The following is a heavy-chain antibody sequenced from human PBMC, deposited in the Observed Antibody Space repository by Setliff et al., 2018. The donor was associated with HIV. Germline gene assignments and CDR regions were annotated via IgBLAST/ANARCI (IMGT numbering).Heavy chain of an antibody. CDR3: ARDHPGIAY. CDR1: AFTFNIYA. CDR2: IHAGSGDT. V-gene: IGHV1-3*01. Sequence: ASVKVSCKASAFTFNIYAIHWVRQAPGQRLEWMGWIHAGSGDTQYSQKFQGRVTITRDTSASTVYMELSSLRSEDTAMYYCARDHPGIAYWGQGTMVTVSS. J-gene: IGHJ4*02.